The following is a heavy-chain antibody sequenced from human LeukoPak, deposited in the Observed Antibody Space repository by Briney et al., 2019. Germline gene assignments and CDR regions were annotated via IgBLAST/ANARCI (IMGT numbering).Heavy chain of an antibody. CDR1: GGSISSVNYY. D-gene: IGHD3-22*01. CDR3: TRGSIAYYYMDV. CDR2: IYYSGST. Sequence: PSETLSLTCTVSGGSISSVNYYWSWIRQPPGKGLEWIGNIYYSGSTNYNPSLKSRVTISVDTSKNQFSLKLSSVTAADTAVYYCTRGSIAYYYMDVWGKGTTVTISS. V-gene: IGHV4-61*01. J-gene: IGHJ6*03.